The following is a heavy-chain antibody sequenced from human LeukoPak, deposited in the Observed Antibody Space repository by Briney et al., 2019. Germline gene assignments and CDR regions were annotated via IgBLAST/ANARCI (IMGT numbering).Heavy chain of an antibody. V-gene: IGHV3-11*01. D-gene: IGHD6-13*01. J-gene: IGHJ4*02. CDR3: ARGSSWFELFDY. Sequence: GGSLRLPCAASGFTFSDYYMSWIRQAPGKGLEWVSYISSSGSTIYCADSVKGRFTISRDNAKNSLYLQMNSLRAEDTAVYYCARGSSWFELFDYWGQGTLVTVSS. CDR2: ISSSGSTI. CDR1: GFTFSDYY.